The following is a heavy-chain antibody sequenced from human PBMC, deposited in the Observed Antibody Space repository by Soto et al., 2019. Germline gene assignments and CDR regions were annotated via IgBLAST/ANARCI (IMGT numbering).Heavy chain of an antibody. V-gene: IGHV1-2*02. CDR3: ARRYCSGGSCYYYFDY. Sequence: QVPLVQSGAEVKKPGASVKVSCKASGYTFTGYYMHWVRQAPGQGLEWMGWINPNSGGTNYAQKFQGRVTMTRDTSISTAYMELSRLRSDDTAVYYCARRYCSGGSCYYYFDYWGQGTLVTVSS. J-gene: IGHJ4*02. CDR2: INPNSGGT. CDR1: GYTFTGYY. D-gene: IGHD2-15*01.